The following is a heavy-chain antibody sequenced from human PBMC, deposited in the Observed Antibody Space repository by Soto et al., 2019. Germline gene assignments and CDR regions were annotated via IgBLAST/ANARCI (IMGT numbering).Heavy chain of an antibody. V-gene: IGHV4-38-2*02. Sequence: SETLSLTCSVSGYSIISGCYWVLFRKGPEKGVEWFGSVYHYDIMFHNPPFQSRVTMSVDTSKNKFSLNLRSVTAVDTAVYYCAALWFGELAFNYWGQGILVTVSS. CDR3: AALWFGELAFNY. CDR1: GYSIISGCY. J-gene: IGHJ4*01. CDR2: VYHYDIM. D-gene: IGHD3-10*01.